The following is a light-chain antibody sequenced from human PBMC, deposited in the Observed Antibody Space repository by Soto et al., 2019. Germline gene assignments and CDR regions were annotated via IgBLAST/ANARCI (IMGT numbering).Light chain of an antibody. CDR1: SSDVGGFDH. CDR2: DVS. V-gene: IGLV2-14*03. J-gene: IGLJ1*01. Sequence: QSVLTQPASVSGSPGQSITISCTGASSDVGGFDHVSWYQQHPGKVPRLLIYDVSSRPSGVSDRFSGSKSGNTASLTISGLQAEDEADYYCNSFTTTYTYVFGTGSKV. CDR3: NSFTTTYTYV.